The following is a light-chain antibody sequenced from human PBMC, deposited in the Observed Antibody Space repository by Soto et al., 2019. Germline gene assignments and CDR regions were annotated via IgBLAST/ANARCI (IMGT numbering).Light chain of an antibody. Sequence: QSALTQPASVSGSPGQSITISCTGTSSDVGGYSYVSWYQQHPGKAPKLMIYEVSKRPSGVPDRFSGSKSGNTASLTVSGLQAEDEADYYCSSYAGSNNSVFGTGTKVTVL. CDR2: EVS. V-gene: IGLV2-8*01. J-gene: IGLJ1*01. CDR3: SSYAGSNNSV. CDR1: SSDVGGYSY.